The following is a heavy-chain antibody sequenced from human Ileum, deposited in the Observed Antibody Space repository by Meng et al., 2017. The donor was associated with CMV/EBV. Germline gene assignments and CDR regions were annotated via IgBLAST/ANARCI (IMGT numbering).Heavy chain of an antibody. D-gene: IGHD2-15*01. J-gene: IGHJ6*02. Sequence: GESLKISCACPGFIPNSYEMNWVRQAPGKGLEWVSHISSTGRIIYYEDSEKGRFTISRDNAKNSLYLLMNGLRAEDTGVYYCARANGSREGYYYYDMGVWGQGTTVTVSS. V-gene: IGHV3-48*03. CDR2: ISSTGRII. CDR3: ARANGSREGYYYYDMGV. CDR1: GFIPNSYE.